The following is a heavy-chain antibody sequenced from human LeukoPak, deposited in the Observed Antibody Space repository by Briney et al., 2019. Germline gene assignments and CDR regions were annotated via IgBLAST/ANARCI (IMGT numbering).Heavy chain of an antibody. Sequence: RGESLKISCKGSGYNFTSYWIGWVRQMPGKGLEWMGIIYPGDSDTRYSPSFQGQVTISADKSISTAYLQWSSLKASDTAMYYCARRTYYYDSSGYSFDYWGQGTLVTVSS. CDR2: IYPGDSDT. D-gene: IGHD3-22*01. V-gene: IGHV5-51*01. CDR1: GYNFTSYW. CDR3: ARRTYYYDSSGYSFDY. J-gene: IGHJ4*02.